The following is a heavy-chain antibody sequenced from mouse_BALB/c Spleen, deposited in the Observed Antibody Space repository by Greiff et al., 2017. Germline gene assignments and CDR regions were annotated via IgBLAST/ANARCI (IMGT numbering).Heavy chain of an antibody. CDR2: INPSNGRT. CDR3: ARDTTVCY. J-gene: IGHJ3*01. Sequence: VQLLQPGAELVKPGASVKLSCKASGYTFTSYWTHWVKQRPGQGLEWIGEINPSNGRTNYNEKFKSKATLTVDKSSSTAYMQLSSLTSDDSAVYYCARDTTVCYWGEGTLVTVSA. V-gene: IGHV1S81*02. CDR1: GYTFTSYW. D-gene: IGHD1-1*01.